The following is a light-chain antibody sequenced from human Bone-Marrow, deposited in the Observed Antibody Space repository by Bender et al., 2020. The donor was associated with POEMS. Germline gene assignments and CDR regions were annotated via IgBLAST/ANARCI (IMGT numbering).Light chain of an antibody. CDR1: SSDFGSHNL. CDR2: EGI. Sequence: QSALTQPASVSGSPGQSITISCTGTSSDFGSHNLVSWYQHHPGKAPKLIIYEGIKRPSRVSNRFSASKSGNTASLTISGLQAEDEADYYCCSYAGYVFGPGTKVTVL. J-gene: IGLJ1*01. CDR3: CSYAGYV. V-gene: IGLV2-23*01.